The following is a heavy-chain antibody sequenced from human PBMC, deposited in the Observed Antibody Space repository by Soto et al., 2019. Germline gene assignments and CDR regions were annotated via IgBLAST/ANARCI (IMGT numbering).Heavy chain of an antibody. V-gene: IGHV4-30-4*01. D-gene: IGHD5-18*01. Sequence: QVQLQESGPGLVKPSQTLSLTCTVSGGSISSGDYYWSWIRQPPGKGLEWIGYIYYSGSTYYNPSLXSXVXIXXDTSKSQFSLKLSSVTAADTAVYYCASASPVVTDVWGQGTTVTVSS. CDR2: IYYSGST. CDR3: ASASPVVTDV. J-gene: IGHJ6*02. CDR1: GGSISSGDYY.